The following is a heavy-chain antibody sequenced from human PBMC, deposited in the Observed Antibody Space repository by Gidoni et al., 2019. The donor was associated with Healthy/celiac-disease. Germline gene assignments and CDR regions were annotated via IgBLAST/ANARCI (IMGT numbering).Heavy chain of an antibody. V-gene: IGHV4-59*08. J-gene: IGHJ4*02. CDR3: ARHLGGYYDSSGYSLDY. CDR2: IYYSGST. CDR1: GGPISSYY. D-gene: IGHD3-22*01. Sequence: QVQLQESGPGLVKPSETLSLTCTVSGGPISSYYWSWIRQPPGKGLEWIGYIYYSGSTNYNPSLKSRVTISVDTSKNQFSLKLSSVTAADTAVYYCARHLGGYYDSSGYSLDYWGQGTLVTVSS.